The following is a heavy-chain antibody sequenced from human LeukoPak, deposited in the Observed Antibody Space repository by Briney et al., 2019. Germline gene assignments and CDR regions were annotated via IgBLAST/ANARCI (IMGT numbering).Heavy chain of an antibody. CDR1: GGTFSSYT. V-gene: IGHV1-69*04. J-gene: IGHJ4*02. CDR3: ARDPGSSTRAPPDY. Sequence: ASVKVSCKASGGTFSSYTISWGRQAPGQGLEWMGRIIPILGIANYAQKFQGRVTITADESTSTAYMELSSLRSEDTAVYYCARDPGSSTRAPPDYWGQGTLVTVSS. D-gene: IGHD2-2*01. CDR2: IIPILGIA.